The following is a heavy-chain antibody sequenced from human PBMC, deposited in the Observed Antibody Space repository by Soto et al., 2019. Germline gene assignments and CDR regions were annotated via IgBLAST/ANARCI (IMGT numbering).Heavy chain of an antibody. CDR1: GYTFTDYY. D-gene: IGHD3-3*02. CDR2: INPNSGGT. Sequence: QVQLVQSGAEVKKPGASVKVSCKASGYTFTDYYRHWVRQAPGQGLEWMGGINPNSGGTYYAQKCNDWITMTRDTSVSTAYMEVRRLRSDETAVYSCAAVPHFYGRRWFQFDFWGQGTLVTVSS. CDR3: AAVPHFYGRRWFQFDF. V-gene: IGHV1-2*04. J-gene: IGHJ4*02.